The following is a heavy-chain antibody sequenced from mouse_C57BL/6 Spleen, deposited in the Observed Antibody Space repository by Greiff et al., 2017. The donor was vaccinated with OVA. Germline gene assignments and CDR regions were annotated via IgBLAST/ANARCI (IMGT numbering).Heavy chain of an antibody. D-gene: IGHD4-1*01. Sequence: DVKLVESEGGLVQPGSSMKLSCTASGFTFSDYYMAWVRQVPEKGLEWVANINYDGSSTYYLDSLKSRFIISRENAKDILYLQMSSLKSEDTATYYCARALTGMGYYFDYWGQGTTLTVSS. CDR1: GFTFSDYY. CDR2: INYDGSST. J-gene: IGHJ2*01. V-gene: IGHV5-16*01. CDR3: ARALTGMGYYFDY.